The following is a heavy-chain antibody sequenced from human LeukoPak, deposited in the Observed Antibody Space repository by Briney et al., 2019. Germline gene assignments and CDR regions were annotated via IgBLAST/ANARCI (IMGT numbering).Heavy chain of an antibody. Sequence: GGSQRLSCAASGFTFNSYSMSWVRQAPGRGLEWVSHISGSGGTTYYADPVKGRFTISRDNSNNTLYLQMKSPRAEDTAVYYCVRLVEMATTNYCDYWGQGTLVTVSS. D-gene: IGHD5-24*01. J-gene: IGHJ4*02. CDR1: GFTFNSYS. V-gene: IGHV3-23*01. CDR3: VRLVEMATTNYCDY. CDR2: ISGSGGTT.